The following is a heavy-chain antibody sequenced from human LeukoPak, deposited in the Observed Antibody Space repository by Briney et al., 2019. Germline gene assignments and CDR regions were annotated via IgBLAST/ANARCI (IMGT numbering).Heavy chain of an antibody. CDR1: GFTFSSYG. CDR2: IWYDGSNK. J-gene: IGHJ4*02. CDR3: AKGNLLWFGEPIFDY. Sequence: GGSLRLSCAASGFTFSSYGMHWVRQAPGKGLEWVAVIWYDGSNKYYADSVKGRFTISRDNSKNTLYLQMNSLRAEDTAVYYCAKGNLLWFGEPIFDYWGQGTLVTVSS. D-gene: IGHD3-10*01. V-gene: IGHV3-33*06.